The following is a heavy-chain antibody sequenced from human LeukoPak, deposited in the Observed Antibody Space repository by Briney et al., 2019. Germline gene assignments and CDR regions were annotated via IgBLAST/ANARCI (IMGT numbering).Heavy chain of an antibody. D-gene: IGHD3-10*01. CDR2: IRTNGVST. J-gene: IGHJ4*02. Sequence: GGSLRLSCSASGFTFSTYAMHWVRLAPGRGLEYVSGIRTNGVSTYYADSVKGRFSISRDNSKNTLDLQMSSLRAEDTAVYHCVRGYGSGSYSVDWGQGTLVTVSS. CDR1: GFTFSTYA. CDR3: VRGYGSGSYSVD. V-gene: IGHV3-64D*06.